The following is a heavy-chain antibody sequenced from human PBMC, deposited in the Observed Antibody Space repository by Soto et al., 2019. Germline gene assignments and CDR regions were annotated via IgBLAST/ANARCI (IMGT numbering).Heavy chain of an antibody. CDR3: ARASVTTPLYFDY. J-gene: IGHJ4*02. D-gene: IGHD4-17*01. Sequence: GASVKVSCKASGGTFSTYAIDWVRQAPGQGLEWMGGIIPLFGTANYAQKFQGRVTITADKSTSTAYMELSSLRSEDTAVYYCARASVTTPLYFDYWGQGTLVTVSS. V-gene: IGHV1-69*06. CDR1: GGTFSTYA. CDR2: IIPLFGTA.